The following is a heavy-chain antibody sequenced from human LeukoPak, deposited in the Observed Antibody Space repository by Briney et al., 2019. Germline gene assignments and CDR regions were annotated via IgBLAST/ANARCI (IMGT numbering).Heavy chain of an antibody. CDR1: GGSISSYY. Sequence: SETLSLTCTVSGGSISSYYWSWIRQPAGKGLEWLGRIYTSGSTNYNPSLKSRVTMSVDTSKNQFPLKLSSVTAADTAVYYCARVGDYYYYGMDVWGQGTTVTVSS. CDR2: IYTSGST. CDR3: ARVGDYYYYGMDV. V-gene: IGHV4-4*07. J-gene: IGHJ6*02.